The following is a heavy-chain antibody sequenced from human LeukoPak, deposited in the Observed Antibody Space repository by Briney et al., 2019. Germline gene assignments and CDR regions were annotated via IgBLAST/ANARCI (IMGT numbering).Heavy chain of an antibody. CDR3: AKATRDYYDSSGYYYSGDYYYYYMDV. CDR2: ISGSGGST. CDR1: GFTFSSYA. Sequence: QPGGSLRLSCAASGFTFSSYAMSWVRQAPGKGLEWVSAISGSGGSTYYADSVKGRFTISRDNSKNTLYLQMNSLRAGDTAVYYCAKATRDYYDSSGYYYSGDYYYYYMDVWGKGTTVTVSS. V-gene: IGHV3-23*01. J-gene: IGHJ6*03. D-gene: IGHD3-22*01.